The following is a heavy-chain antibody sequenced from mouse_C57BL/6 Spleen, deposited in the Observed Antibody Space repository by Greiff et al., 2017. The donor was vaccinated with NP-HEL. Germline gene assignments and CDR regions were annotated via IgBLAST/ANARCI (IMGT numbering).Heavy chain of an antibody. D-gene: IGHD1-1*01. J-gene: IGHJ1*03. V-gene: IGHV5-6*01. Sequence: EVHLVESGGDLVKPGGCLKLSCAASGFTFSSYGMSWVRQTPDKRLEWVATISSGGSYTYYPDSVKGRFTISRDNAKNTLYLQMSSLKSEDTAMYYCARYITTVGYWYFDVWGTGTTVTVSS. CDR2: ISSGGSYT. CDR1: GFTFSSYG. CDR3: ARYITTVGYWYFDV.